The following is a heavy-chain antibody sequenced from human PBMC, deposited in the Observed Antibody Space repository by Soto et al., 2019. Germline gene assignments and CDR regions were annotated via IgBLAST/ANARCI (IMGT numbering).Heavy chain of an antibody. CDR3: ARYCSGGSCYRPSYLFDY. Sequence: PGESLKIPCKGSGYSFSSYWIGWVRQMPGQGPEWMGIIYPGDSDTRYSPSFQGQVTISADKSISTAYLQWSSLKASDTAMYYCARYCSGGSCYRPSYLFDYWGQGTLVTVSS. CDR2: IYPGDSDT. V-gene: IGHV5-51*01. D-gene: IGHD2-15*01. CDR1: GYSFSSYW. J-gene: IGHJ4*02.